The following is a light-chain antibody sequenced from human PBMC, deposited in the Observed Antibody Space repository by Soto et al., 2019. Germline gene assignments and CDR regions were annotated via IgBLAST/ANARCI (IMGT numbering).Light chain of an antibody. CDR2: SAS. Sequence: DTQLTQSPSILSASVGGRVTITCRASPGISSFLAWYRQKPGKAPELLLFSASTLVTGVPSRFSGSGSETDFTLTISSLQPEDSATYYCQQLNSYPYTFGPGTKVTLK. CDR1: PGISSF. CDR3: QQLNSYPYT. V-gene: IGKV1-9*01. J-gene: IGKJ3*01.